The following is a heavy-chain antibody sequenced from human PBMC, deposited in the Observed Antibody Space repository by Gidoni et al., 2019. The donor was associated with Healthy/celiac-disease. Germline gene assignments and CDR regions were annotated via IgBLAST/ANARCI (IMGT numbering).Heavy chain of an antibody. Sequence: QVQMVQSGAEVKKPGAAVNVSCKASGYTFTSYDITWVRQATGQGLEWMGWMNPNSGNTGYAQKFQGRVTMTRNTSISTAYMELSSLRSEDTAVYYCARGRSFSRAAPSGYWGQGTLVTVSS. CDR2: MNPNSGNT. CDR3: ARGRSFSRAAPSGY. V-gene: IGHV1-8*01. J-gene: IGHJ4*02. CDR1: GYTFTSYD. D-gene: IGHD6-6*01.